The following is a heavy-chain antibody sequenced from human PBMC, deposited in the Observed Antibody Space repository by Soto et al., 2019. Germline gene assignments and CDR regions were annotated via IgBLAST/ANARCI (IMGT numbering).Heavy chain of an antibody. CDR1: GFTFSSYD. Sequence: TGGSLRLSCAASGFTFSSYDMHWVRQATGKGLEWVSAIGTAGDTYYPGSVKGRFTISRENAKNSLYLQMNSLRAGDTAVYYCARGGSRDKASFDYWGQGTLVTVSS. J-gene: IGHJ4*02. CDR3: ARGGSRDKASFDY. CDR2: IGTAGDT. D-gene: IGHD2-2*01. V-gene: IGHV3-13*01.